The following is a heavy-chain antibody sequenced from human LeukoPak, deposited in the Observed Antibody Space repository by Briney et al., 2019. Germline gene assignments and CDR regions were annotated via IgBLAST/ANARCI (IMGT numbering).Heavy chain of an antibody. J-gene: IGHJ4*02. V-gene: IGHV4-34*01. D-gene: IGHD3-9*01. Sequence: PSENLSLNCAVYGGSFSGYYWSWLRQPPGKGLEWIGEINHSGSTNYNPSLKSRVTISVDTSKNQFSLKLSSVTAADTAVYYCARTPNYDILTGRSPRHFDYWGQGTLVTVSS. CDR3: ARTPNYDILTGRSPRHFDY. CDR1: GGSFSGYY. CDR2: INHSGST.